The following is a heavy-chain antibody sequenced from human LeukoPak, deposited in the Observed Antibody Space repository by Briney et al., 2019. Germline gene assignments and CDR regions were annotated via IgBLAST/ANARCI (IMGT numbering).Heavy chain of an antibody. CDR1: GYSFTSYW. Sequence: GESLEISCKGSGYSFTSYWIGGVRQMPGKGLEWMGIIYPGDSDTRYSPSCQGRVTISADKSISTAYLQWSSLKASDTAMYYCARQPRYCSSTSCYTGRWFDPWGQGTLVTVSS. CDR3: ARQPRYCSSTSCYTGRWFDP. V-gene: IGHV5-51*01. CDR2: IYPGDSDT. J-gene: IGHJ5*02. D-gene: IGHD2-2*02.